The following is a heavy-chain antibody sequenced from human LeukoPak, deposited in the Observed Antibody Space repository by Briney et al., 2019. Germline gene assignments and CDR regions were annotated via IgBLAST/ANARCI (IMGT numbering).Heavy chain of an antibody. CDR3: TRTDHYDSSGFP. CDR2: IKSKTDGGTA. CDR1: GFTFSNDW. V-gene: IGHV3-15*01. Sequence: PGGSLRLSCVASGFTFSNDWMSWVRQAPGKGLEWVGRIKSKTDGGTADYAAPVKGRFTISRDDSKNTLYLQMNGLKTEDTAVYYCTRTDHYDSSGFPWGQGTLVTVSS. J-gene: IGHJ5*02. D-gene: IGHD3-22*01.